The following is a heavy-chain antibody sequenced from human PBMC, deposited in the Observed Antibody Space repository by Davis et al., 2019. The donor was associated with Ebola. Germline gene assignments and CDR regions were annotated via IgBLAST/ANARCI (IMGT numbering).Heavy chain of an antibody. CDR3: ARELQTTVTTNAFDI. V-gene: IGHV4-59*02. D-gene: IGHD4-17*01. Sequence: GSLRLSCSVSGGSVSGLYWNWIRQPPGKGLQWIGYIYYSGSTNYNSSLKSRVTISVDTSKNQFSLKLSSVTAADTAVYYCARELQTTVTTNAFDIWGQGTLVTVSS. J-gene: IGHJ3*02. CDR2: IYYSGST. CDR1: GGSVSGLY.